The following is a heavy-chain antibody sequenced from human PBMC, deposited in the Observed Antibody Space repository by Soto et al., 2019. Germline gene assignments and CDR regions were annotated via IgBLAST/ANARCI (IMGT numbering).Heavy chain of an antibody. Sequence: HPGGSLRLSCAASGFTFDDYAMHWVRQAPGKGLEWVSGISWNSGSIGYADSVKGRFTISRDNAKNSLYLQMNSLRAEDTALYYCAKVAGIQLWQHFDYWGQGTLVTVSS. CDR1: GFTFDDYA. CDR2: ISWNSGSI. J-gene: IGHJ4*02. D-gene: IGHD5-18*01. CDR3: AKVAGIQLWQHFDY. V-gene: IGHV3-9*01.